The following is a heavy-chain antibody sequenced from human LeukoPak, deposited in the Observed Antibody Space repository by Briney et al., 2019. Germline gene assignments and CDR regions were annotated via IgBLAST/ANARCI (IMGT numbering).Heavy chain of an antibody. D-gene: IGHD3-10*01. J-gene: IGHJ6*03. CDR2: IYYSGST. CDR3: ARYGSGVDYYYYYMDV. V-gene: IGHV4-59*12. Sequence: SETLSLTCTVSGTSITSYYWSWIRQPPGKGLEWIGYIYYSGSTNYNPSLKSRVTISVDTSKNQFSLKLSSVTAADTAVYYCARYGSGVDYYYYYMDVWGKGTTVTISS. CDR1: GTSITSYY.